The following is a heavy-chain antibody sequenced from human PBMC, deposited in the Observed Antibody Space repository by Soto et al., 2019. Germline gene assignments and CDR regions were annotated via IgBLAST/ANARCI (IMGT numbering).Heavy chain of an antibody. Sequence: PWGTLRLSCAASGFPFSPYTMHWVRQAPGQGLEWVAVISYDGTNQYYADSVKGRSIISRDNSNNTLSLQMHSLKSEDTAVYFCARGGIMGGNDVFDVWGQGTMVTVSS. D-gene: IGHD1-26*01. CDR3: ARGGIMGGNDVFDV. V-gene: IGHV3-30*14. CDR1: GFPFSPYT. CDR2: ISYDGTNQ. J-gene: IGHJ3*01.